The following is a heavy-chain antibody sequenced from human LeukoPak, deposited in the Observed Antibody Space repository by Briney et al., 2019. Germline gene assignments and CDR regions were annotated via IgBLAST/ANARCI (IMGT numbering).Heavy chain of an antibody. CDR2: VYSSGST. Sequence: SEPLSLTCTVSGGSISNYYWSWLRQPPGRGLEWIGYVYSSGSTNYNPSLKSRVTISVDTSKNQLSLKLSSVTAADTAVYYCARGPTRYYFDYWGQGTLVTVSS. V-gene: IGHV4-59*01. CDR3: ARGPTRYYFDY. J-gene: IGHJ4*02. CDR1: GGSISNYY.